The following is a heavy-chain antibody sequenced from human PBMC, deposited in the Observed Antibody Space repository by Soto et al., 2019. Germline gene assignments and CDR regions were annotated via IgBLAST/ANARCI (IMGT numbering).Heavy chain of an antibody. V-gene: IGHV4-39*01. J-gene: IGHJ6*02. CDR3: ASYSSSWYENYYYYGMDV. CDR2: IYYSGST. CDR1: GGSISSSSYY. Sequence: SSETLSLTCTVSGGSISSSSYYWGWIRQPPGKGLEWSGSIYYSGSTYYNPSLKSRVTISVDTSKNQFSLKLSSVTAADTAVYYCASYSSSWYENYYYYGMDVWGQGTTVTVSS. D-gene: IGHD6-13*01.